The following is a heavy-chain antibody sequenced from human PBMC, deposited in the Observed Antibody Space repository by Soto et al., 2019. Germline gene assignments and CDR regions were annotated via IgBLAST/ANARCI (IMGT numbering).Heavy chain of an antibody. D-gene: IGHD3-22*01. J-gene: IGHJ3*02. V-gene: IGHV4-4*07. Sequence: QVQLQESGPGLVKPSETLSLTCTVSGGSISSYYWSWIRQPAGKGLEWIGRNSTSGSTNYNPSLKSRVTMSVDTSKDQCSLKLSSVTAADTAVYYCARGSYYYDIGAFDIWGQGTMVTVSS. CDR3: ARGSYYYDIGAFDI. CDR1: GGSISSYY. CDR2: NSTSGST.